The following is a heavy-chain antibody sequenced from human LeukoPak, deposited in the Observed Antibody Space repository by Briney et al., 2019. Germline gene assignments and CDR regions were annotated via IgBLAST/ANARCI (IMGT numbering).Heavy chain of an antibody. CDR1: GYTFASYD. V-gene: IGHV1-8*03. Sequence: ASVKVSCKASGYTFASYDINWVRQATGQGLEWMGWMNPNSGNTGYAQKFQGRVTITRNTSISTAFMELSSLRSEDTAVYYCARGGLSRRGYDLYAFDIWGQGTMVTVSS. J-gene: IGHJ3*02. D-gene: IGHD5-12*01. CDR3: ARGGLSRRGYDLYAFDI. CDR2: MNPNSGNT.